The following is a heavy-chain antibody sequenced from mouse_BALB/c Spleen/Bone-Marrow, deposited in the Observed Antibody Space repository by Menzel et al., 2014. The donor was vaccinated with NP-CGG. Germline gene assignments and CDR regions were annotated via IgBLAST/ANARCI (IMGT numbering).Heavy chain of an antibody. Sequence: EVKLMESGGGLVQPGGSLKLSCAASGFDFSRYWMSWVRQAPGKGLEWIGEINPDSRTKNYPPSLKDKFIISRDNAKNTLYLRLNKVRSEDTALYYCARPDYYGYLNYWGQGTTLTVSS. V-gene: IGHV4-1*02. CDR2: INPDSRTK. CDR1: GFDFSRYW. CDR3: ARPDYYGYLNY. J-gene: IGHJ2*01. D-gene: IGHD1-1*01.